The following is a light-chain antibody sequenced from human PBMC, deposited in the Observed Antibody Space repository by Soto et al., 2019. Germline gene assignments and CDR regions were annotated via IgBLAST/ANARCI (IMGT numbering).Light chain of an antibody. CDR2: DVS. J-gene: IGLJ3*02. CDR1: SSDVGDYNY. V-gene: IGLV2-14*03. Sequence: QSVLTQPASVSGSPGQSITISCTGTSSDVGDYNYVSWYQQHPGKAPKLMIYDVSDRPSGVSNRFSGSKSGNTASLTISGLQAEDEADYYCRSYTSSSPLVFGGGTKLTVL. CDR3: RSYTSSSPLV.